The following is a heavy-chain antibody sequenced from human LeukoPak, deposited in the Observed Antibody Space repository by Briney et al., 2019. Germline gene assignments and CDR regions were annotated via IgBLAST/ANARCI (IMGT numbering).Heavy chain of an antibody. V-gene: IGHV5-51*01. CDR3: ARRLTGYYRPYYFDY. CDR2: IFPGDSDT. D-gene: IGHD3-9*01. J-gene: IGHJ4*02. Sequence: GESLKISCKGSGYSFTSCWIAWVRQMPGKGLEWMGIIFPGDSDTRYSPSFQGQVTISADKSISTAYLQWSSLKASDTAMYYCARRLTGYYRPYYFDYWGQGTLVTVSS. CDR1: GYSFTSCW.